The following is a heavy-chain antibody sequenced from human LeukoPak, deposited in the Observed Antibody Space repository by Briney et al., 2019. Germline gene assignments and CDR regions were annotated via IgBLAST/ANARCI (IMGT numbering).Heavy chain of an antibody. CDR2: INPNSGGT. CDR3: ARGPEVGAMRGGAFDI. D-gene: IGHD1-26*01. J-gene: IGHJ3*02. CDR1: GYTFTGYY. V-gene: IGHV1-2*02. Sequence: ASVKVSCKASGYTFTGYYMRWVRQAPGQGLEWMGWINPNSGGTNYAQKFQGRVTMTRDTSISTAYMELSRLRSDDTAVYYCARGPEVGAMRGGAFDIWGQGRMVTVSS.